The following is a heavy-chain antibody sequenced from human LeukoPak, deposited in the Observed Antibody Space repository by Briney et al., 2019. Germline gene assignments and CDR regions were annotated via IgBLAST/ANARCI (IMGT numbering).Heavy chain of an antibody. V-gene: IGHV4-59*01. Sequence: PSETLSLTCTDSGGSISSYYWSWIRQPPGKGLEWIGYIYYSGSTNYNPSLKSRVTISVDTSKNQFSLKLSSVTAADTAVYYCARGTSDYWGQGTLVTVSS. CDR3: ARGTSDY. CDR1: GGSISSYY. CDR2: IYYSGST. J-gene: IGHJ4*02. D-gene: IGHD1-1*01.